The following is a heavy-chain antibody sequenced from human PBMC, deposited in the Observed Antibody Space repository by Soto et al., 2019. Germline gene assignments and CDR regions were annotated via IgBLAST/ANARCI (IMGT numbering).Heavy chain of an antibody. J-gene: IGHJ4*02. D-gene: IGHD3-10*01. Sequence: TLSLTCTVSGGSISSGGYYWSWIRQHPGKGLEWIGYIYYSGRTYYNQSLKSRVTISVDTSKNKFSLKLSSVTDADTAVYYCARGSGSGSYTVGYWGQGGLVTVSS. CDR3: ARGSGSGSYTVGY. CDR2: IYYSGRT. V-gene: IGHV4-31*03. CDR1: GGSISSGGYY.